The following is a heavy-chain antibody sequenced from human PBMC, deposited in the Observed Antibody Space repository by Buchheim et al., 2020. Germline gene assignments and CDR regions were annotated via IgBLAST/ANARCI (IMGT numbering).Heavy chain of an antibody. CDR2: IYYSGRT. D-gene: IGHD1-1*01. J-gene: IGHJ5*02. CDR3: ARGDDVSWFDP. CDR1: GGSISSGGYY. Sequence: QVQLQESGPGLVKPSQTLSLTCPVSGGSISSGGYYWSWIRQHPGKGLEWIGYIYYSGRTHYNPSLKSRVTLAVDTPKNQFSLKLSSVTAADTAVYYCARGDDVSWFDPWGQGTL. V-gene: IGHV4-31*03.